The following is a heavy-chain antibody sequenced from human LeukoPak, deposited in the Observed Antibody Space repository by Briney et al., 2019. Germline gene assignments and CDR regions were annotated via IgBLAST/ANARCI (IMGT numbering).Heavy chain of an antibody. D-gene: IGHD6-13*01. J-gene: IGHJ4*02. Sequence: GGSLRLSCAASGFTFSRYWIHWVRQAPGKGLEWVSRINPDGSTTTYADSVKGRFTISRDNAENTVYLQMNSLRAEDTAVYYCAKDGDSSLDYWGQGTLVTVSS. CDR2: INPDGSTT. V-gene: IGHV3-74*01. CDR3: AKDGDSSLDY. CDR1: GFTFSRYW.